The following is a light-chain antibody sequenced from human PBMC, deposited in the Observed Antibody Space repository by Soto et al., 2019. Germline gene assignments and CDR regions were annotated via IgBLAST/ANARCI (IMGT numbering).Light chain of an antibody. CDR3: QQYNSYPRT. CDR2: KAS. CDR1: QSISSW. J-gene: IGKJ1*01. Sequence: DIQMTQSPSTLFASVGDRVTITCRASQSISSWLAWYQQKPGKAPKLLIYKASSLESGVPSRFSGSGSGTEFTLSISSLQPDDVATYYCQQYNSYPRTFGQGTKVEIK. V-gene: IGKV1-5*03.